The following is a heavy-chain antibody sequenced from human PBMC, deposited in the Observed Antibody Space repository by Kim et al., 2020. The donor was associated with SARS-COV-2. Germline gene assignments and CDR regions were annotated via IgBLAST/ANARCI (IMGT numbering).Heavy chain of an antibody. V-gene: IGHV3-64D*09. D-gene: IGHD6-19*01. CDR2: ISSNGGSI. CDR1: GFTFSNYA. J-gene: IGHJ4*02. CDR3: VKGDSSGWYYPFDY. Sequence: GGSLRLSCAASGFTFSNYAMHWVRQAPGKGLEYVSAISSNGGSIYYVDSVKGRFIISRDNSKNTLYLQMSSLRSEDTALYYCVKGDSSGWYYPFDYWGQGTLVTVSS.